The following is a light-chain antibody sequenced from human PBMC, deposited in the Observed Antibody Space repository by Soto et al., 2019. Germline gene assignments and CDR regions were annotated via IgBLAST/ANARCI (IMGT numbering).Light chain of an antibody. J-gene: IGKJ3*01. CDR3: QQYGSSPPRFT. CDR1: QSVSSSY. CDR2: GAS. Sequence: EIVLTQSPGTLSLSPGERATHSCRASQSVSSSYLAWYQQRPGQAPRLLIYGASSRATGIPDRFSGSGSGTDFTLTISRLEPEDFAVYYCQQYGSSPPRFTFGPGTKVDIK. V-gene: IGKV3-20*01.